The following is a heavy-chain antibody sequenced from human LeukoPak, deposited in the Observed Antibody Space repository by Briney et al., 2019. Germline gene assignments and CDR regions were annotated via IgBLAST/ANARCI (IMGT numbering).Heavy chain of an antibody. Sequence: SVKVSCKASGGTFSSYAISWVRQAPGQGLEWMGGIIPIFGTANYAQKFQGRVTITADESTSTAYMELSSLRSEDTAVYYCARSAGARLDAFDIRGQGTMVTVSS. V-gene: IGHV1-69*13. CDR3: ARSAGARLDAFDI. D-gene: IGHD1-26*01. CDR2: IIPIFGTA. J-gene: IGHJ3*02. CDR1: GGTFSSYA.